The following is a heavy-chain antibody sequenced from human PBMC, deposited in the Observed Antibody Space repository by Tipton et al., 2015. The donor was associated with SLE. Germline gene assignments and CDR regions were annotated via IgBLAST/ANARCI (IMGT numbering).Heavy chain of an antibody. V-gene: IGHV4-39*01. J-gene: IGHJ4*02. Sequence: TLSLTCTVSGDSISSTNYYWGWIRQPPGKGLEWFANIYYSGSTYYSASFKSRVTISVDTSKNRFSLKMTSVTAGDTAVYYCARHRGYFTVSDYIDYWGQGPLGTV. CDR2: IYYSGST. CDR3: ARHRGYFTVSDYIDY. CDR1: GDSISSTNYY. D-gene: IGHD2-8*01.